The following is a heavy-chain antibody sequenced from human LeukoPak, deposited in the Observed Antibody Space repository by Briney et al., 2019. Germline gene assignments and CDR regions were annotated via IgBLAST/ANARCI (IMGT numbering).Heavy chain of an antibody. V-gene: IGHV3-21*01. J-gene: IGHJ4*02. CDR3: ARMAYYYDSSGNFDY. CDR1: GFTFSSYW. Sequence: MAGGSLRLSCGASGFTFSSYWMTWVRQAPGKGLEWVSSISSSSSYIYYADSVKGRFTISRDNAKNSLYLQMNSLRAEDTAVYYCARMAYYYDSSGNFDYWGQGTLVTVSS. CDR2: ISSSSSYI. D-gene: IGHD3-22*01.